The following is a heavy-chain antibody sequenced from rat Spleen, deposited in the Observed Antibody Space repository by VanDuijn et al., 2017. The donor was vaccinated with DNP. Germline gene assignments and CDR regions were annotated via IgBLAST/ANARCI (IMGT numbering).Heavy chain of an antibody. CDR3: ARHQATPYFDY. D-gene: IGHD1-10*01. CDR1: GFSFSDYA. V-gene: IGHV5-17*01. CDR2: ISYDRVRT. Sequence: EVQLVESGGGLVRPGRSLKLSCAASGFSFSDYAMVWVRQAPKRGLEWVATISYDRVRTYYRDSVNGRFIASRDNAKSTLYLQMDSLTSEDTATYYCARHQATPYFDYWGQGVMVTVSS. J-gene: IGHJ2*01.